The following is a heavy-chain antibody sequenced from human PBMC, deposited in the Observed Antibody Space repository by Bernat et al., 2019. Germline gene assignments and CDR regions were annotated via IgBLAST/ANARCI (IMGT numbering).Heavy chain of an antibody. CDR2: IKQDGSEK. V-gene: IGHV3-7*03. CDR1: GFTFSNHW. J-gene: IGHJ3*02. CDR3: ARDAGYCSTTRCYSDAFDI. D-gene: IGHD2-2*03. Sequence: EVQLVESGGGVVQPGGSLRLSCAASGFTFSNHWMSWVRQAPGKGLEWVADIKQDGSEKYFVDSVKGRFTISRDNDKNSLYLQMNSLRAEDTAVYYCARDAGYCSTTRCYSDAFDIWGQGTLVTVSS.